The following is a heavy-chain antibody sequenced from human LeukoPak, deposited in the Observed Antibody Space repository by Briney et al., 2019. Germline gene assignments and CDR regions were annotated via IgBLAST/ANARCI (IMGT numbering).Heavy chain of an antibody. D-gene: IGHD6-6*01. Sequence: GGPLRLSCAASGFTFNTYAMHWVRQAPGKGLEWVAVISYDGSNKYYTDSVKGRFTISRDNSRNTLYLQMDSLRTEDTAIYYCARAVSPSIAAHYYYGMDVWGQGTTVTVSS. J-gene: IGHJ6*02. CDR2: ISYDGSNK. CDR1: GFTFNTYA. CDR3: ARAVSPSIAAHYYYGMDV. V-gene: IGHV3-30-3*01.